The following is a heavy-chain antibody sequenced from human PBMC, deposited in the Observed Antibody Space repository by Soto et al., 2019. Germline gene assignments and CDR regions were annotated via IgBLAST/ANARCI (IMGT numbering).Heavy chain of an antibody. CDR2: ISAYNGNT. CDR1: GYTFTSYG. J-gene: IGHJ4*02. D-gene: IGHD3-3*01. V-gene: IGHV1-18*04. CDR3: ARGPLTIFGPLYYFDY. Sequence: AAVKVSCKASGYTFTSYGISWVRQAPGQGLEWMGWISAYNGNTNYAQKLQGRVTMTTDTSTSTAYMELRSLRSDDTAVYYCARGPLTIFGPLYYFDYWGQGTLVTVSS.